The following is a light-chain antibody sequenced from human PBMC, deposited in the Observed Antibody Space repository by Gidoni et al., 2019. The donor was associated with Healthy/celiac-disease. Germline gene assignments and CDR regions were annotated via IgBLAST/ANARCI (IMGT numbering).Light chain of an antibody. CDR1: QSVSSN. CDR3: QQYNNWPL. CDR2: GAS. V-gene: IGKV3-15*01. J-gene: IGKJ1*01. Sequence: PATLSVSPGERATLPCRASQSVSSNLAWYQQKPGQAPRLLIYGASTRATGIPARFSGSGSGTEFTLTISSLQSEDFAVYYCQQYNNWPLFGQGTKVEIK.